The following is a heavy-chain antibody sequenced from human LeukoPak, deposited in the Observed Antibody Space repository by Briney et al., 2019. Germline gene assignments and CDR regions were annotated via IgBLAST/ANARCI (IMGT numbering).Heavy chain of an antibody. V-gene: IGHV1-69*05. D-gene: IGHD2-8*01. CDR1: GGTFSSYA. CDR3: ARDNRPIDCTNGVCYRPSSRYDAFDI. J-gene: IGHJ3*02. Sequence: SVKVSCKASGGTFSSYAISWVRQAPGQGLEWMGGIIPIFGTANYAQKFQGRVTITTDESTSTAYMELSSLRSEDTAVYYCARDNRPIDCTNGVCYRPSSRYDAFDIWGQGTMVTVSS. CDR2: IIPIFGTA.